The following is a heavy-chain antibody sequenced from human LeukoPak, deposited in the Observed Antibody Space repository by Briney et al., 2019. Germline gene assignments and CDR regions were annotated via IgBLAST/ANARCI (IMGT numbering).Heavy chain of an antibody. J-gene: IGHJ6*02. CDR2: IWYDGGNK. D-gene: IGHD3-10*01. V-gene: IGHV3-33*01. CDR3: ARVESITDYYYYGMDV. Sequence: GGSLRLSCAASGFTFSSYGMHWVRQAPGKGLEWVAVIWYDGGNKYYADSVKGRFTISRDNSKNTLYLQMNSLRAEDTAVYYCARVESITDYYYYGMDVWGQGTTVTVSS. CDR1: GFTFSSYG.